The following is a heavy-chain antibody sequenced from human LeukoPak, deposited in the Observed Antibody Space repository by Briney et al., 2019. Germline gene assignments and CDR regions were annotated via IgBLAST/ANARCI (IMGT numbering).Heavy chain of an antibody. D-gene: IGHD3-10*01. CDR1: GYTSADFY. V-gene: IGHV1-2*02. Sequence: GASVKVSCKSPGYTSADFYMHWVRQAPGQGLEWMGWIDPNSGGTDYEQSFLGRVTMTRDTSISTAYMELSGLTSDDTAVYYCARGINWFDSWGQGTLVTVSS. CDR2: IDPNSGGT. J-gene: IGHJ5*01. CDR3: ARGINWFDS.